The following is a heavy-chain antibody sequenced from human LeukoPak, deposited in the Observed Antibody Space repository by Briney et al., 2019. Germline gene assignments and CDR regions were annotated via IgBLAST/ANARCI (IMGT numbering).Heavy chain of an antibody. CDR3: ARFKVGYCSGGSCHSDY. D-gene: IGHD2-15*01. CDR1: GGSISSSSYY. CDR2: IYYSGST. J-gene: IGHJ4*02. Sequence: PSETLSLTCTVSGGSISSSSYYWGWIRQPPGKGLEWIGSIYYSGSTYYNPSLKSRVTISVDTSKNQFSLKLSSVTAADTAVYYCARFKVGYCSGGSCHSDYWGQGTLVTVSS. V-gene: IGHV4-39*07.